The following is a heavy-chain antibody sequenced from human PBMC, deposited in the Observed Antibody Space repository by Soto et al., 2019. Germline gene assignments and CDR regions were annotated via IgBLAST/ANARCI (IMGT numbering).Heavy chain of an antibody. D-gene: IGHD6-13*01. CDR2: IIPIFGTA. CDR1: GGTFSSYA. Sequence: QVQLVQSGAEVTKPGSSVKVSCKASGGTFSSYAISWVRQAPGQRLEWMGGIIPIFGTANYAQKCQGRVTITADESTSTAYMELSSLRSEDTAVYYCAGRYSSSWYAGWFDPGGQGTLVTVSS. J-gene: IGHJ5*02. CDR3: AGRYSSSWYAGWFDP. V-gene: IGHV1-69*01.